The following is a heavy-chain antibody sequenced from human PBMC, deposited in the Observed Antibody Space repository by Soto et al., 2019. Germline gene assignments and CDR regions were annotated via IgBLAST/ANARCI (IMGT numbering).Heavy chain of an antibody. D-gene: IGHD1-26*01. J-gene: IGHJ4*02. CDR3: AKGGGLRSPTTH. CDR1: GFTFTSYA. V-gene: IGHV3-23*01. CDR2: ITGGGETT. Sequence: VQLLESGGGLAQPGGSLRLSCAASGFTFTSYAMSWVRQAPGKGLEWVSAITGGGETTYHADSVKGRFTISRDNSKNTLFLQMSSLRVEDTAVYYCAKGGGLRSPTTHWGQGTLVTVSS.